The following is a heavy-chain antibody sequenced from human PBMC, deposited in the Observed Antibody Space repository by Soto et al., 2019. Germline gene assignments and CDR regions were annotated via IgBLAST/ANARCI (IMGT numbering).Heavy chain of an antibody. CDR3: AKGPIFGVENIYDY. J-gene: IGHJ4*02. CDR1: GFTFSSYA. V-gene: IGHV3-23*01. D-gene: IGHD3-3*01. Sequence: EVQLLESGGGWVQPGGSLRLSCAASGFTFSSYAMSWVRQAPGKGLEWVSGMSGSGGTAYYRDSGKGRFTISRDNSKQTLYLQMNSLRAEDTVLYYCAKGPIFGVENIYDYWGQGTLVTVSS. CDR2: MSGSGGTA.